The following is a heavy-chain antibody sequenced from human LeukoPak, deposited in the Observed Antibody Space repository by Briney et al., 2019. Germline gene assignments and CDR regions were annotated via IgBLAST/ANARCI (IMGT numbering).Heavy chain of an antibody. V-gene: IGHV3-74*01. CDR2: MNTDGSDR. Sequence: GGSLRLSCAASGFSFNTYWMHWVRQVPGKGLGWVSGMNTDGSDRIYADSVKGRFTISRDNAKNTLYLQMNSLRAEDTAVYYCARDHSSWEVPSDYWGQGTLVTVSS. D-gene: IGHD6-13*01. CDR1: GFSFNTYW. J-gene: IGHJ4*02. CDR3: ARDHSSWEVPSDY.